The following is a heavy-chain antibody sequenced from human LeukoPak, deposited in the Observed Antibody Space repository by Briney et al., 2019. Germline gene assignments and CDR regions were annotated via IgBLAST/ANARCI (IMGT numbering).Heavy chain of an antibody. CDR1: GGSISDYY. Sequence: PSETLSLTCTVSGGSISDYYWSWIRQPPGKGLEWIGYVYYSGSTSYNPSLRSRVTISVDTSKNQFSLKLSSVTAADTAVYYCARATTGEPYSWFDPWGQGTLVTVSS. CDR3: ARATTGEPYSWFDP. J-gene: IGHJ5*02. D-gene: IGHD7-27*01. V-gene: IGHV4-59*01. CDR2: VYYSGST.